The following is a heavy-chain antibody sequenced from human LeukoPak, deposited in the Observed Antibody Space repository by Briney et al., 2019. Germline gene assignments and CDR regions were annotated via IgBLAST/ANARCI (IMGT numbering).Heavy chain of an antibody. CDR1: GGSISSSNW. CDR3: ARASTPPYYDILTGYSPYWYFDL. J-gene: IGHJ2*01. CDR2: IYHSGST. D-gene: IGHD3-9*01. V-gene: IGHV4-4*02. Sequence: SETLSLTCAVTGGSISSSNWWRWVRQPPGKGLEWIGDIYHSGSTNYNPSLKGRVTISVDNSKNQFSLKLSSVTADDTAVYYCARASTPPYYDILTGYSPYWYFDLWGRGTLVTVSS.